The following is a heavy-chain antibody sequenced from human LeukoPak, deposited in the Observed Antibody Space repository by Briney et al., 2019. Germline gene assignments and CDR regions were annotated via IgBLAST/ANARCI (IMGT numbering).Heavy chain of an antibody. J-gene: IGHJ3*02. V-gene: IGHV3-30*02. CDR1: GFTFSSYG. D-gene: IGHD3-22*01. Sequence: GGSLRLSCAASGFTFSSYGMHWVRQAPGKGLEWVAFIRYDGSNKYYADSVKGRFTISRDNSKNTLYLHVNSLRPEDTAVYYCAKDPRLYYDSSGYLPGAFDIWGQGTMVTVSS. CDR2: IRYDGSNK. CDR3: AKDPRLYYDSSGYLPGAFDI.